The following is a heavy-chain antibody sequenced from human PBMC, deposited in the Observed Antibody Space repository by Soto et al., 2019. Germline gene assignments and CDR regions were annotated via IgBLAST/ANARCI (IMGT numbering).Heavy chain of an antibody. D-gene: IGHD2-2*02. V-gene: IGHV4-59*01. Sequence: SETLSLTCTVSGGSISSYYWSWIRQPPGKGLEWIGYIYYSGSTNYNPSLKSRVTISVDTSKNQFSLKLSSVTAADTAVYYCARGVGGYCSSTSCYTYYFDYWGQGTLVTVSS. J-gene: IGHJ4*02. CDR3: ARGVGGYCSSTSCYTYYFDY. CDR1: GGSISSYY. CDR2: IYYSGST.